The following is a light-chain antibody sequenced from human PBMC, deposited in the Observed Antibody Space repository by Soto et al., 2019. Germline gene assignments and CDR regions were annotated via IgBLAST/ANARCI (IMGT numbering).Light chain of an antibody. Sequence: QSALTQPASVSGSPGQSITISCSGTSSDVGGYNFVSWYQHHPGKAPKVMIYEVRNRPSGVSNRFAGYKSGNTATLTISGLQAEDEADYHCSSYTSRSTWVFGGGTKLTV. CDR2: EVR. CDR3: SSYTSRSTWV. CDR1: SSDVGGYNF. J-gene: IGLJ3*02. V-gene: IGLV2-14*01.